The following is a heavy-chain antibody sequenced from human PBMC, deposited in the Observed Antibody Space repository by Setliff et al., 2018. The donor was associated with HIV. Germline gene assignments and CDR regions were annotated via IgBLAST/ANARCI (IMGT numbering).Heavy chain of an antibody. D-gene: IGHD6-19*01. J-gene: IGHJ3*02. CDR2: IYPGDSDA. CDR1: GYSFTNYW. Sequence: PGESLKISCKGSGYSFTNYWIGWVRQVPGKGLEWMGVIYPGDSDAKYNPSFQDQVTISIDKSISTAYLQWSRLKASDTAMYYCARHFSVAGDAFDIWGQGTMVTVSS. CDR3: ARHFSVAGDAFDI. V-gene: IGHV5-51*01.